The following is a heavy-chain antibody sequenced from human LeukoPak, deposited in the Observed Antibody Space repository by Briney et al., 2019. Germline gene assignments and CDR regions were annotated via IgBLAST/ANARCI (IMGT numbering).Heavy chain of an antibody. CDR3: ARLYYDFWSGYSYFDY. V-gene: IGHV1-2*02. J-gene: IGHJ4*02. CDR1: GYTFTGYY. Sequence: GPVKVSCKASGYTFTGYYMHWVRQAPGQGLEWMGWINPNSGGTNYAQKFQGRVTMTRDTSISTAYMELSRLRSDDTAVYYCARLYYDFWSGYSYFDYWGQGTLVTVSS. D-gene: IGHD3-3*01. CDR2: INPNSGGT.